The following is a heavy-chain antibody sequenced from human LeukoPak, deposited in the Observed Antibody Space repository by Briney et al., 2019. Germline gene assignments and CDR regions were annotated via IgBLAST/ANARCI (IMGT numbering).Heavy chain of an antibody. CDR1: AFXFSTYS. V-gene: IGHV3-21*01. Sequence: GGSLRLSCAASAFXFSTYSMYWVRQAPGKGLKWVSSISSSSSYIFYADSVKGRFTISRDNAKNSLYLQMNSLRAEDTAFYYCARDTFDYWGQGTLVTVSS. CDR3: ARDTFDY. J-gene: IGHJ4*02. CDR2: ISSSSSYI.